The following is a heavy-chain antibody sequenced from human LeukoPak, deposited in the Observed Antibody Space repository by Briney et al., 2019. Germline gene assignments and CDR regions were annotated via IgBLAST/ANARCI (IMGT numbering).Heavy chain of an antibody. J-gene: IGHJ4*02. V-gene: IGHV1-18*01. CDR1: GYTFTIYG. D-gene: IGHD3-10*01. Sequence: ASVKVSCKGSGYTFTIYGISWVRQAPGQGLEWMGWISAENGHTKYAQKIQGRVTMTTDTSTRTAYMELRSLRSDDTAVYYCGRDGGVSMVRGVSDYWGQGTLVTVSS. CDR2: ISAENGHT. CDR3: GRDGGVSMVRGVSDY.